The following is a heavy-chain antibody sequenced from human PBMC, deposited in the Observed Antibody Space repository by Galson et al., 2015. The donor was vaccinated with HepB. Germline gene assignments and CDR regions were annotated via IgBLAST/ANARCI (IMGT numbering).Heavy chain of an antibody. D-gene: IGHD6-19*01. CDR2: INPSGGST. V-gene: IGHV1-46*04. CDR1: GYTFTSYY. J-gene: IGHJ4*02. Sequence: SVKVSCKASGYTFTSYYMHWVRQAPGQGLEWMGIINPSGGSTSYAQKLQGRVTMTRDTSTSTVYVELSSLRSEDTAVYYCARVSMGGWYDYWGQGTLVTVSS. CDR3: ARVSMGGWYDY.